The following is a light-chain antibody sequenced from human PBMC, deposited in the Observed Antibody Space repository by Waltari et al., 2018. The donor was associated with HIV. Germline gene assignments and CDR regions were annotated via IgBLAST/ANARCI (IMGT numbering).Light chain of an antibody. CDR2: EGS. CDR1: SSDVGSYNL. Sequence: QSALTQPASVSGSPGQSITISCTVTSSDVGSYNLVSWYQQHPGKAPKLMIYEGSKRPSGVSNRFSGSKSGNTASLTISGLQAEDEADYYCCSYAGSSTLGVFGGGTKLTVL. J-gene: IGLJ3*02. CDR3: CSYAGSSTLGV. V-gene: IGLV2-23*01.